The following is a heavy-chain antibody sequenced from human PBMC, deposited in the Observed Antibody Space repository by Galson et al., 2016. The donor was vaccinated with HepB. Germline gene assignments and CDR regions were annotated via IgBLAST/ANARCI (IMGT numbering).Heavy chain of an antibody. V-gene: IGHV3-21*01. CDR1: GFTFRSYV. CDR3: ARNRLGWSLLEAIDS. D-gene: IGHD2-15*01. CDR2: TSSGSSYI. J-gene: IGHJ4*02. Sequence: SLRLSCAASGFTFRSYVMNWVRQAPGKGLEWVSSTSSGSSYIYYADSVKGRFTISRDNAKNSLHLQMNSLRAEDTAVYYCARNRLGWSLLEAIDSWDQGTLVTVSS.